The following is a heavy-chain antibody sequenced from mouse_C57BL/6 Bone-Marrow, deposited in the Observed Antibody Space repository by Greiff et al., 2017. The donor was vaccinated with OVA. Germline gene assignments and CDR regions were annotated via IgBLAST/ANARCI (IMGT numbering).Heavy chain of an antibody. CDR1: GFSLTSYG. V-gene: IGHV2-4*01. CDR2: IWSGGST. CDR3: ARKNRQLGLYAMDY. J-gene: IGHJ4*01. D-gene: IGHD4-1*02. Sequence: VQLQQSGPGLVQPSQSLSITCTVSGFSLTSYGVHWVRQPPGKGLEWLGVIWSGGSTDYNAAFISRLSISKDNSKSQVFFKMNSLQADDTAIYYCARKNRQLGLYAMDYWGQGTSVTVSS.